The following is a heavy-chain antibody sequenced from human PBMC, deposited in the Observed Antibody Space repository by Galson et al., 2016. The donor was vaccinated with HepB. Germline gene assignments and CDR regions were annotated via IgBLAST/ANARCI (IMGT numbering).Heavy chain of an antibody. Sequence: LRLSCAASGFTVSNNYMSWVRQAPGQGLEWVSLIYSGGTTSYASSVRGRFTISRDNSKNTLYLQMNSLRAEDTAVYYCGRDVGPWGQGTLVTVSS. CDR3: GRDVGP. J-gene: IGHJ5*02. D-gene: IGHD1-26*01. CDR1: GFTVSNNY. V-gene: IGHV3-53*01. CDR2: IYSGGTT.